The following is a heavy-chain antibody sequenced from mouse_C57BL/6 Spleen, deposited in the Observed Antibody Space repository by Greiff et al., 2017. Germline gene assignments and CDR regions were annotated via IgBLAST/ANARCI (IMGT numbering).Heavy chain of an antibody. CDR2: IYPGSGST. J-gene: IGHJ2*01. V-gene: IGHV1-55*01. Sequence: QVQLQQSGAELVKPGASVKMSCKASGYTFTSYWITWVKQRPGQGLEWIGEIYPGSGSTNYNEKFKSKATLTVDTSSSTAYMQLSSLTSEDSAVYCCASIYDGYLYCFAYWGQGTMLTVSS. D-gene: IGHD2-3*01. CDR3: ASIYDGYLYCFAY. CDR1: GYTFTSYW.